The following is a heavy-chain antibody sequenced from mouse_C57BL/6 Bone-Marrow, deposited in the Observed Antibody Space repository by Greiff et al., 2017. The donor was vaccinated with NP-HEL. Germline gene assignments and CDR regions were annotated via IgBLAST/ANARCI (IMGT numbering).Heavy chain of an antibody. V-gene: IGHV5-6*02. D-gene: IGHD1-1*01. CDR2: ISSGGSYT. CDR3: ARRGNYYGSSYCYWYFDV. CDR1: GFTFSSYG. Sequence: EVKLVESGGDLVKPGGSLKLSCAASGFTFSSYGMSWVRQTPDKRLEWVATISSGGSYTYYPDSVKGRFTISRDNAKNTLYLQMSSLKSEDTAMYYCARRGNYYGSSYCYWYFDVGGTGTTVTVSS. J-gene: IGHJ1*03.